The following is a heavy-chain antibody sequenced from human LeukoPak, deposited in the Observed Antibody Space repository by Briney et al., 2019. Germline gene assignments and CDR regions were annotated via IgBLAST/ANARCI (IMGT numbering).Heavy chain of an antibody. CDR1: GFTVSSNY. J-gene: IGHJ6*02. Sequence: GGSLRLSCEASGFTVSSNYMTWVRQAPGKGLEWLSVMYSGGITYHADSVKGRFTISRDNSKNTLYLQMNGLRLDDTAVYYCAREEMTTVSASYYFFALDVWGQGATVTVSS. V-gene: IGHV3-66*02. CDR2: MYSGGIT. D-gene: IGHD4-11*01. CDR3: AREEMTTVSASYYFFALDV.